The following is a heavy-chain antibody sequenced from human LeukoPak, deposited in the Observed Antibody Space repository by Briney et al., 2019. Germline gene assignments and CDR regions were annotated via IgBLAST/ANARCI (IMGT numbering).Heavy chain of an antibody. V-gene: IGHV3-23*01. CDR2: ISGSGGST. CDR3: ARGLGYYDSSGYYYVDY. D-gene: IGHD3-22*01. Sequence: SGGSLRLSCAASGFTFSSYAMSWVRQAPGRGLEWVSAISGSGGSTYYADSVKGRFTISRDNSKDTLYLQMSSLRAEDTAVYSCARGLGYYDSSGYYYVDYWGQGTLVIVSS. CDR1: GFTFSSYA. J-gene: IGHJ4*02.